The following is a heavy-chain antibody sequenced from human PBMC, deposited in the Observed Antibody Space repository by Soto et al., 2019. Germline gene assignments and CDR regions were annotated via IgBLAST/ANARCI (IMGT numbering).Heavy chain of an antibody. CDR1: GFTFSTYT. CDR2: ITTSSIYI. V-gene: IGHV3-21*01. Sequence: EVQLVESGGGLVKPGGSLRLSCAASGFTFSTYTMNWVRQAPGKGLEWVSSITTSSIYIYYADSVEGRFTISRDNAKSSLYREMNSLRDEDTAVYYCAGGDGSAYLNWYFDLWGRGTLVTVSS. D-gene: IGHD3-22*01. J-gene: IGHJ2*01. CDR3: AGGDGSAYLNWYFDL.